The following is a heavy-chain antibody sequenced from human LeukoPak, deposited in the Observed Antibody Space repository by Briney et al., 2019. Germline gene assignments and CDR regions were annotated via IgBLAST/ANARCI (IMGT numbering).Heavy chain of an antibody. J-gene: IGHJ4*02. CDR2: ISYDGSNK. CDR3: ARDLGIIAVAGNSDY. V-gene: IGHV3-30*03. CDR1: GFTFSSYG. D-gene: IGHD6-19*01. Sequence: GRSLRLSCAASGFTFSSYGMHWVRQAPGKGLEWVAVISYDGSNKYYADSVKGRFTISRDNSKNTLYLQMNSLRAEDTAVYYCARDLGIIAVAGNSDYWGQGTLVTVSS.